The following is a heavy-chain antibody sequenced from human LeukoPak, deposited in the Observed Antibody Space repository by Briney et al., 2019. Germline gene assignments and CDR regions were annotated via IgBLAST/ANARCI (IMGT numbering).Heavy chain of an antibody. CDR2: ISSSSSYI. D-gene: IGHD1-26*01. CDR1: GFTFSSYS. V-gene: IGHV3-21*01. CDR3: ARGGNIVGAPCWFDYFDY. J-gene: IGHJ4*02. Sequence: GGSLRLSCAASGFTFSSYSMNWVRQAPGKGLEWVSSISSSSSYIYYADSVKGRFTISRDNAKNSLHLQMNSLRAEDTAVYYCARGGNIVGAPCWFDYFDYWGQGTLVTVSS.